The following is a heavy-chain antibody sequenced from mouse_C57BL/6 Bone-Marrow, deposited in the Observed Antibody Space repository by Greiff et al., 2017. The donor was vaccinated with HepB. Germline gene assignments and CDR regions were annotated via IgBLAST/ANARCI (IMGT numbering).Heavy chain of an antibody. CDR2: FHPYNDDT. Sequence: VQLQQSGAELVKPGASVKMSCKASGYTFTTYPIEWMKQNHGKSLEWIGNFHPYNDDTNYNEKFKGKATLTKEKSSSTVYLELSRLTSDDSAVYYCARGSNYDYTMAYWGQGTSVTVSS. J-gene: IGHJ4*01. V-gene: IGHV1-47*01. CDR1: GYTFTTYP. D-gene: IGHD2-5*01. CDR3: ARGSNYDYTMAY.